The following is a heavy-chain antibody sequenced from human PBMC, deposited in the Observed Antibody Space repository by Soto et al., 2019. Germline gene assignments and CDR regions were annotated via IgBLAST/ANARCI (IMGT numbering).Heavy chain of an antibody. CDR2: IYYSGST. V-gene: IGHV4-39*01. D-gene: IGHD2-15*01. Sequence: SETLSLTCTVSGGSISSGGYYWGWIRQPPGKGLEWIGSIYYSGSTYYNPSLKSRVTISVDTSKNQFSLKLSSVTAADTAVYYCARRGDIVVVVAATYWYFDLWGRGTLVTVSS. J-gene: IGHJ2*01. CDR3: ARRGDIVVVVAATYWYFDL. CDR1: GGSISSGGYY.